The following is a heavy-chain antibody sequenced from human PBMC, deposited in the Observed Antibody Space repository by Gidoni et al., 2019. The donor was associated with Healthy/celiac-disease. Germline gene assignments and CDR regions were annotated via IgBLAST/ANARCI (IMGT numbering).Heavy chain of an antibody. CDR1: GFTFSSYE. V-gene: IGHV3-48*03. D-gene: IGHD6-6*01. J-gene: IGHJ4*02. CDR3: ARDGPFEYSSSSGFDY. CDR2: ISSSGSTI. Sequence: EVQRVEAGGGLVQPGGSLRRSCAASGFTFSSYEMNWVRQAPGKGLEWVSYISSSGSTIYYADSVKGRFTISRDNAKNSLSLQMNSLRAEDTAVYYCARDGPFEYSSSSGFDYWGQGTLVTVSS.